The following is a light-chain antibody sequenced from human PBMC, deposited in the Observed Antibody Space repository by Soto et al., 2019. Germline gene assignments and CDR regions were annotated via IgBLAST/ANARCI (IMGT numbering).Light chain of an antibody. V-gene: IGLV2-14*01. CDR2: EVS. CDR3: ISYTSSSTSYV. CDR1: SSDVGGYNY. J-gene: IGLJ1*01. Sequence: QSVLTQPASVSGSPGQSITISCTGTSSDVGGYNYVAWYQQHLGKVPRLMIYEVSNRPSGVSNRFSGSKSGSTASLTISGLQAEDEADYYCISYTSSSTSYVFGTGTKVTVL.